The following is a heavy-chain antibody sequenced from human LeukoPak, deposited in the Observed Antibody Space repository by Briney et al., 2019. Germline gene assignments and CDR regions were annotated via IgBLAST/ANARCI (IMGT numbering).Heavy chain of an antibody. V-gene: IGHV3-9*01. CDR1: GFIFDDYA. CDR3: AKDAGGYYYYYMGV. CDR2: ISWNSNTI. D-gene: IGHD1-26*01. Sequence: GRSLRLSCAASGFIFDDYAMHWVREAPGKGLEWVSGISWNSNTIGYADSVKGRFTISRDNAKNSLYLQMNSLRPEDTALYYCAKDAGGYYYYYMGVWGKGTTVTISS. J-gene: IGHJ6*03.